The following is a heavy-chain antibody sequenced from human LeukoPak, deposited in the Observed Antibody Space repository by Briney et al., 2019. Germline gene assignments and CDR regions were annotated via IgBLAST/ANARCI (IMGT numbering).Heavy chain of an antibody. CDR2: IGTAGDT. CDR1: RFTFSDYD. V-gene: IGHV3-13*01. J-gene: IGHJ4*02. Sequence: GGFLRLSCAASRFTFSDYDMHWVRQATGKGLEWVSAIGTAGDTYYTGSVKGRFTISRENAKNSLYLQMNSLRAGDTAVYYCARVAKERVGGVYYFDYWGQGTLVTVSS. CDR3: ARVAKERVGGVYYFDY. D-gene: IGHD1-1*01.